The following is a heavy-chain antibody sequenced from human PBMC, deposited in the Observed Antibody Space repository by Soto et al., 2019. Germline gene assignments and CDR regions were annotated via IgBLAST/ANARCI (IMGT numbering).Heavy chain of an antibody. V-gene: IGHV1-18*01. CDR1: GYTFTSYG. J-gene: IGHJ5*02. CDR2: ISAYNGNT. Sequence: ASVKVSCKASGYTFTSYGISWVRQAPGQGLEWMGWISAYNGNTNYAQKLQGRVTMTTDTSTSTAYMELRSLRSDDTAVYYCARDLVEDIVVVTVDNWFDPWGQGTLVTSPQ. D-gene: IGHD2-21*02. CDR3: ARDLVEDIVVVTVDNWFDP.